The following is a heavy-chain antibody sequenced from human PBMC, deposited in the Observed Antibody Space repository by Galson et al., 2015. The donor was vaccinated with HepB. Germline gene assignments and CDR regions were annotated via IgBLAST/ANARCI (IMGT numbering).Heavy chain of an antibody. V-gene: IGHV1-69*06. Sequence: SVKVSCKASGGTFSSYAISWVRQAPGQGLEWMGGIIPIFGTANYAQKFQGRVTITADKSTSTAYMELSSLRSEDTAVYYCARSLGDCSSTSCYESDYYYYGMDVWGQGTTVTVSS. CDR2: IIPIFGTA. J-gene: IGHJ6*02. CDR3: ARSLGDCSSTSCYESDYYYYGMDV. CDR1: GGTFSSYA. D-gene: IGHD2-2*01.